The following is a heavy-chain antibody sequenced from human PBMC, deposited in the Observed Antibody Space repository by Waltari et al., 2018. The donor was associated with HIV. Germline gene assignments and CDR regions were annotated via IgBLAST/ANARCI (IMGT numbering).Heavy chain of an antibody. CDR1: GFAFDDAW. V-gene: IGHV3-15*01. CDR2: IKSESDGGTT. D-gene: IGHD3-16*01. J-gene: IGHJ3*02. Sequence: EVQLVESGGGLVNRGGSLRLSCLASGFAFDDAWMNWVRQAPGKGREGVGRIKSESDGGTTDYAAAVKGRYTISRDDSKKTVYLQMDSLKSDDTAVYYCTDPLLRHGFHIWGQGTMVTVSS. CDR3: TDPLLRHGFHI.